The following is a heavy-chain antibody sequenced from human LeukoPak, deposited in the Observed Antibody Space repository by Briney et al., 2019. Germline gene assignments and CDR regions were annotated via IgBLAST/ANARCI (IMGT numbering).Heavy chain of an antibody. D-gene: IGHD1-14*01. CDR2: IYYSGST. Sequence: SETLSLTCTVSGGSISSSSYYWGWIRQPPGKGLEWIGSIYYSGSTYYNPSLKSRVTISVDTSKNQFSLKLSSVTAADTAVYYCGAVTTGNWFDPWGQGTLVTVSS. J-gene: IGHJ5*02. V-gene: IGHV4-39*01. CDR1: GGSISSSSYY. CDR3: GAVTTGNWFDP.